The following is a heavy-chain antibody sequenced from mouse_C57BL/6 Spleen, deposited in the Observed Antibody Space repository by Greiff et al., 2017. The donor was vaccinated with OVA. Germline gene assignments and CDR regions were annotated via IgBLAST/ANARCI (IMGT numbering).Heavy chain of an antibody. CDR1: GYTFTSYW. Sequence: QVQLQQPGAELIKPGASVKLSCKASGYTFTSYWMHWVKQRPGQGLEWIGMIHPNSGSTNYNEKFKSKATLTVDKSSSTAYMQLSSLTSEDSAVYYCARREIYDGYYYAMDYWGQGTSVTVSS. D-gene: IGHD2-3*01. CDR2: IHPNSGST. CDR3: ARREIYDGYYYAMDY. V-gene: IGHV1-64*01. J-gene: IGHJ4*01.